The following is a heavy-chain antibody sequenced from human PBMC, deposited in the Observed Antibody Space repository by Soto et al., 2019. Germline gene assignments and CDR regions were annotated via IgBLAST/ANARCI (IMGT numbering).Heavy chain of an antibody. Sequence: GGSLRLSCASSVFTFSSYAMHWVRHAPGKWLEWVAVISYDGSNKYYADSVKGRFTISRDNSKNTLYLQMNSLRAEDTAVYYCARRTFFDYWGQATLVTVSS. CDR2: ISYDGSNK. J-gene: IGHJ4*02. V-gene: IGHV3-30-3*01. CDR3: ARRTFFDY. CDR1: VFTFSSYA.